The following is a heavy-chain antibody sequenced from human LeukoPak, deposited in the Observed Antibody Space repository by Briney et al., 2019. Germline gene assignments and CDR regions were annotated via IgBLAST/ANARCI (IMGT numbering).Heavy chain of an antibody. CDR2: IYYSGTT. Sequence: SETLSLTCTVSGVPISSGDYYWSWIRQPPGRGLEWIGYIYYSGTTYYNPSLKSRVTISVDTSKNQFSLRLSSVTAADTAVYYCATVNYYDRPFDIWGQGTMVTVSS. CDR3: ATVNYYDRPFDI. CDR1: GVPISSGDYY. J-gene: IGHJ3*02. D-gene: IGHD3-22*01. V-gene: IGHV4-30-4*08.